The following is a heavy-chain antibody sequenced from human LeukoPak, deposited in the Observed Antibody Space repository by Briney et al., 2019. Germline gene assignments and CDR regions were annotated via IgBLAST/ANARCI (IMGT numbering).Heavy chain of an antibody. V-gene: IGHV1-18*01. CDR1: GYPFTSYG. CDR3: AREYSYGAQDFDY. CDR2: ISTYNGKT. J-gene: IGHJ4*02. Sequence: ASVKVSCKASGYPFTSYGISWVRRSPGQGLKCMGWISTYNGKTNYAQKLQGRVTMTTDTSTSTAYMEMRSLRSDDTAVYYCAREYSYGAQDFDYWGQGTLVTVSS. D-gene: IGHD5-18*01.